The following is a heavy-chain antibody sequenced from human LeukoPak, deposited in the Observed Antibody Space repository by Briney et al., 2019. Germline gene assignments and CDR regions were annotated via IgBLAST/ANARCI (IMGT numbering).Heavy chain of an antibody. J-gene: IGHJ6*03. V-gene: IGHV4-34*01. CDR1: GGSFSGYY. Sequence: PSETLSLTCAVYGGSFSGYYWSWIRQPPGKGLEWIGEINHSGSTNYNPSLKSRVTISVDTSKNQFSLKMSSVTAADTAVYYCARGLSAHGSGSYYPWGYYYYMDVWGKGTTVTISS. D-gene: IGHD3-10*01. CDR3: ARGLSAHGSGSYYPWGYYYYMDV. CDR2: INHSGST.